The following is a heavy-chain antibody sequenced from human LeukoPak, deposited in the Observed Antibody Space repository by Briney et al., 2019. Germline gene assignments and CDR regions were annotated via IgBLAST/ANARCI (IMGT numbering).Heavy chain of an antibody. CDR3: ARDLGSSWPNWYFDL. D-gene: IGHD6-13*01. J-gene: IGHJ2*01. V-gene: IGHV4-59*01. CDR1: GGSISSYY. CDR2: IYYSGNT. Sequence: SETLSLTCTVSGGSISSYYWSWIRQPPGKGLEWIGYIYYSGNTNSNPSLKSRVTISVDTSKNQFSLKLNSVTAADTAVYYCARDLGSSWPNWYFDLWGRGTLVTVSS.